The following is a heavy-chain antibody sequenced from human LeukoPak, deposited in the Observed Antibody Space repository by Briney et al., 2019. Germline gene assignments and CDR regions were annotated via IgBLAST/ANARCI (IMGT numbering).Heavy chain of an antibody. CDR2: IIPIFGTA. CDR3: ASSYDILTGYLDYDAFDI. Sequence: SVKVSCKASGGTFSSYAISWVRQAPGQGLEWMGGIIPIFGTANYAQKFQGRVTITADESTSTAYMELSSLRSEDTAVYYCASSYDILTGYLDYDAFDIWGQGTMVTVSS. CDR1: GGTFSSYA. J-gene: IGHJ3*02. D-gene: IGHD3-9*01. V-gene: IGHV1-69*01.